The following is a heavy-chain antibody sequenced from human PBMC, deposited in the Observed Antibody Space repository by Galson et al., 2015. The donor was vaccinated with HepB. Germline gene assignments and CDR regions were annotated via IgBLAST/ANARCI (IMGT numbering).Heavy chain of an antibody. CDR2: ISWNSGSI. Sequence: SLRLSCAASGFTFDDYAMHWVRQAPGKGLEWVSGISWNSGSIGYADSVKGRFTISRDNAKNSLYLQMNSLRAEDTALYYCAKDKAGGYDFWSGYGFDPWGQGTLVTVSS. J-gene: IGHJ5*02. V-gene: IGHV3-9*01. CDR3: AKDKAGGYDFWSGYGFDP. CDR1: GFTFDDYA. D-gene: IGHD3-3*01.